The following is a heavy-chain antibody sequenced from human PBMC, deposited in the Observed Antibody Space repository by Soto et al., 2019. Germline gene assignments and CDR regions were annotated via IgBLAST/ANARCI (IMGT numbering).Heavy chain of an antibody. CDR1: GFTFSSYG. CDR3: CRHDYYSAGSYQYAMDV. CDR2: IWYDGSNK. Sequence: GGSLRLSCAASGFTFSSYGMHWVRQAPGKGLEWVAVIWYDGSNKYYADSVKGRFTISRDNSKNTLYLQMNSLRAEDTAVYYCCRHDYYSAGSYQYAMDVWGQGTTVTVSS. J-gene: IGHJ6*02. D-gene: IGHD2-15*01. V-gene: IGHV3-33*01.